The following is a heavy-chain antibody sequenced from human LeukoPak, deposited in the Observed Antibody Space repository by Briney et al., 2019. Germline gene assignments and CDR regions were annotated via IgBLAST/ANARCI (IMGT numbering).Heavy chain of an antibody. CDR2: IYPGDSDT. D-gene: IGHD3-22*01. Sequence: GESLKISCKGSGYSFTSYWIGWVRQMPGKGLEWMGIIYPGDSDTRYSPSFQGQVTISADKSISTAYMELSRLRSDDTAVYYCARDIYYDSSGYYRWGQGTLVTVSS. CDR1: GYSFTSYW. J-gene: IGHJ5*02. V-gene: IGHV5-51*01. CDR3: ARDIYYDSSGYYR.